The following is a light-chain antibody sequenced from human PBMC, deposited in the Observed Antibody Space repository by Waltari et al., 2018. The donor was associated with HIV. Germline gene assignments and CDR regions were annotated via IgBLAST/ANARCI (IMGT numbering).Light chain of an antibody. CDR1: QSLFCNVNNLNF. J-gene: IGKJ3*01. V-gene: IGKV4-1*01. Sequence: DIVMTQSPDSLAVSLGERATINCKSSQSLFCNVNNLNFLVLYQQKPVQPPKLLIAWASTRESGVPDRFSGSGSGTDFTLTISSVQAEDVALYYCQQVYSSPVTFGPGTKVEIK. CDR2: WAS. CDR3: QQVYSSPVT.